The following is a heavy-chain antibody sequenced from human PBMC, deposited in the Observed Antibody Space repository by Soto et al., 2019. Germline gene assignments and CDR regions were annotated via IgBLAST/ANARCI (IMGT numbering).Heavy chain of an antibody. V-gene: IGHV3-66*01. Sequence: EVQLVESGGGLVQPGGSLRLSCAASGFTVSTNYMTWVRQAPGKGLEWVSIIYSGGTTYYADSGKGRFTISRDNSKNTVYVQMNNVRAEDTAVYYCARSRYGDGDCFDPWGQGTLVTVSS. CDR2: IYSGGTT. CDR1: GFTVSTNY. D-gene: IGHD4-17*01. J-gene: IGHJ5*02. CDR3: ARSRYGDGDCFDP.